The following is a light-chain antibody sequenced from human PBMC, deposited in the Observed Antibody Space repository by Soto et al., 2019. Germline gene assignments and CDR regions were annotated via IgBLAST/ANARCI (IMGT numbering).Light chain of an antibody. J-gene: IGKJ5*01. Sequence: EIVMTQSPVTLSVSPGERVTLSCRASQSVSNNLAWYQQKSGQAPRLLIYGASTSVTGITARFSGSGSGTEFTITISSLQSEEFAIFYCQQNTNWAAVTFGQGTRLDNK. CDR3: QQNTNWAAVT. CDR2: GAS. CDR1: QSVSNN. V-gene: IGKV3-15*01.